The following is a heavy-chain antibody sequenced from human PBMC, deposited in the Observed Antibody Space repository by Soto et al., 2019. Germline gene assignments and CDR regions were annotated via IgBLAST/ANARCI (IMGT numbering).Heavy chain of an antibody. Sequence: EVQLVESGGGLVQPGGSLRVSCAASGFTFGSYWMNWVRQAPGKGRVWVSRIDSDGSSTTYADSVKGRFTTSRDNAKNTLYLQMSSLRVEDTTVYYCARGRPYGMDVWGQGTTVTVSS. J-gene: IGHJ6*02. CDR3: ARGRPYGMDV. V-gene: IGHV3-74*01. CDR1: GFTFGSYW. CDR2: IDSDGSST.